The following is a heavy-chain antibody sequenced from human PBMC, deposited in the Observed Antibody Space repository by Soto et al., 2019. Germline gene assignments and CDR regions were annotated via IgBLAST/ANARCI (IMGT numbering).Heavy chain of an antibody. J-gene: IGHJ4*02. CDR3: AKRRGAGGHFDY. D-gene: IGHD2-15*01. Sequence: GGTLRLCCAASGFTFSSYAMGWVRQGPGKGLEWVAVVSIGGSTHYADSVRGRFTISRDNSKNTLSLQMNSLTAEDTAVYFCAKRRGAGGHFDYWGQGALVTVSS. V-gene: IGHV3-23*01. CDR1: GFTFSSYA. CDR2: VSIGGST.